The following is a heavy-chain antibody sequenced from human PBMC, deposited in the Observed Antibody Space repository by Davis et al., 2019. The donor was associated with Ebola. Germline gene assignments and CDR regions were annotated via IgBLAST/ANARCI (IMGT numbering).Heavy chain of an antibody. CDR2: IYSGGST. Sequence: PGGSLRLSCAASGFTVSSNYMSWVRQAPGKGLEWVSVIYSGGSTYYADSVKGRFTISRDNSKNTLYLQMNSLRAEDTAVYYCARVSTDSNYYGFDHYYYGVDVWGQGTTVTVSS. CDR1: GFTVSSNY. CDR3: ARVSTDSNYYGFDHYYYGVDV. J-gene: IGHJ6*02. V-gene: IGHV3-53*01. D-gene: IGHD4-11*01.